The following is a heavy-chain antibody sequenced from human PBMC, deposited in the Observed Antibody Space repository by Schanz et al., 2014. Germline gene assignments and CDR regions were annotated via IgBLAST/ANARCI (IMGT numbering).Heavy chain of an antibody. V-gene: IGHV1-69*02. CDR2: IIPILGIA. J-gene: IGHJ6*03. CDR1: GGTFSSYT. D-gene: IGHD2-2*02. Sequence: QVQLVQSEAEVKKPGSSVTVSCKASGGTFSSYTISWVRQAPGQGLEWMGRIIPILGIANYAQNFQGRVTITADKSTSTADMELTSLRSEDTAVYYCAGTYCSSTSCYTGYYYMDVWGKGTTVTVSS. CDR3: AGTYCSSTSCYTGYYYMDV.